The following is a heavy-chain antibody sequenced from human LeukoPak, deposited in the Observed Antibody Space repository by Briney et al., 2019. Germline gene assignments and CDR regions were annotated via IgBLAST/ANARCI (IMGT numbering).Heavy chain of an antibody. CDR1: GFIFDTYG. CDR2: IAYDGSNK. V-gene: IGHV3-30*18. D-gene: IGHD1-1*01. CDR3: AKKKAIATINYGLDV. J-gene: IGHJ6*02. Sequence: GSLRLSCAASGFIFDTYGMLWVRQAPGKGLEWVAVIAYDGSNKVYADSVKGRFTISRDNSKNTLYLQMNSLRGEDTAVYYCAKKKAIATINYGLDVWGQGTTVTVSS.